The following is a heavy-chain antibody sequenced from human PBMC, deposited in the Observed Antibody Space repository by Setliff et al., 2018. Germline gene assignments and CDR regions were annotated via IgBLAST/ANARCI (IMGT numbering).Heavy chain of an antibody. V-gene: IGHV4-34*01. D-gene: IGHD2-2*01. J-gene: IGHJ4*02. CDR1: GGSFSGYY. Sequence: PSETLSLTCAVYGGSFSGYYWSWIRQPPGKGLEWNGEINHSGSTNYNPSLKSRVTISVDTSKNQFSLKLSAVTAADTAVYYCARGGRYCSSTRCHSPSGTVDYWGQGTLGT. CDR2: INHSGST. CDR3: ARGGRYCSSTRCHSPSGTVDY.